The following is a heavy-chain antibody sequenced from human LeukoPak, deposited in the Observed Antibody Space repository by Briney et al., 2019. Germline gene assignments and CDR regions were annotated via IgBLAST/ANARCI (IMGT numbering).Heavy chain of an antibody. CDR3: AREYRQWLVRYYYGMDV. Sequence: PGGSLRLSCAASGFTFSSYEMNWVRQAPGKGLEWVSYISSSGSTIYYADSVKGRFTTSRGNAKNSLYLQMNSLRAEDTAVYYCAREYRQWLVRYYYGMDVWGKGTTVTVSS. J-gene: IGHJ6*04. CDR2: ISSSGSTI. D-gene: IGHD6-19*01. V-gene: IGHV3-48*03. CDR1: GFTFSSYE.